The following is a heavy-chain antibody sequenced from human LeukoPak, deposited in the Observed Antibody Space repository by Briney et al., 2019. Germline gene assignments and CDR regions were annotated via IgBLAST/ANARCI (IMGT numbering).Heavy chain of an antibody. CDR3: ARHSKRWLQLFY. J-gene: IGHJ4*02. CDR1: GFTFSDYY. CDR2: ISSSGSTI. Sequence: PGGSLRLSCAASGFTFSDYYMSWIRQAPGKGLERVSYISSSGSTIYYADSVKGRFTISRDNAKNSLYLQMNSLRAEDTAVYYCARHSKRWLQLFYWGQGTLVTVSS. V-gene: IGHV3-11*01. D-gene: IGHD5-24*01.